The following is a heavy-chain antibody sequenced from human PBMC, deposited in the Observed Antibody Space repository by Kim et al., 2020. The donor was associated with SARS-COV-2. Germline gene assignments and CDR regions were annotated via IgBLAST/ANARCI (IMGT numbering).Heavy chain of an antibody. Sequence: SETLSLTCTVSGGSISSYYWSWIRQPPGKGLEWIGYIYYSGSTNYNPSLKSRVTISVDTSKNQFSLKLSSVTAADTAVYYCARDHVGSSSFLSWYFDLWGRGTLVTVSS. CDR2: IYYSGST. V-gene: IGHV4-59*13. CDR3: ARDHVGSSSFLSWYFDL. D-gene: IGHD6-6*01. J-gene: IGHJ2*01. CDR1: GGSISSYY.